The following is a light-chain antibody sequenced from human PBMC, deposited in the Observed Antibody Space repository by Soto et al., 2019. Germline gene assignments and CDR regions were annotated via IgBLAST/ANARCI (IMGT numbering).Light chain of an antibody. CDR2: AAS. V-gene: IGKV1-39*01. J-gene: IGKJ2*01. CDR3: QQSHGIPYT. CDR1: QTISSY. Sequence: DSQMTQSPPSLSASVGDRVTITCRASQTISSYLNWYQQKPWKAPKLLIYAASTLQSGVPSRFSGSGSGTDFTLTISSLQPEDFATYYCQQSHGIPYTFGQGTKLESK.